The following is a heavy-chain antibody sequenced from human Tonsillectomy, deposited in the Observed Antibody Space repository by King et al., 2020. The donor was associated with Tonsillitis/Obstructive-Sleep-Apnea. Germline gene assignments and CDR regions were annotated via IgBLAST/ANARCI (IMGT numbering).Heavy chain of an antibody. V-gene: IGHV4-59*08. D-gene: IGHD3-9*01. Sequence: QLQESGPGLVKPSETLSLTCTVSGVSISSYYWSWIRQPPGKGLEWIGYLYYSGSTNYNPSLKSRVTISVDTSKNQFSLKLSSVTDADTAVYYCARAYYDILTGYLDDAFDVWGQGTMVTVSS. J-gene: IGHJ3*01. CDR1: GVSISSYY. CDR3: ARAYYDILTGYLDDAFDV. CDR2: LYYSGST.